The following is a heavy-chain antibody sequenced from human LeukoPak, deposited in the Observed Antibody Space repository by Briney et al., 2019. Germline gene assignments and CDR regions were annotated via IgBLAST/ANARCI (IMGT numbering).Heavy chain of an antibody. CDR3: ARGLYSGRPAVVDY. D-gene: IGHD1-26*01. CDR1: GYTFTGYH. V-gene: IGHV1-2*02. J-gene: IGHJ4*02. CDR2: INPNSGGT. Sequence: ASVKVSCKASGYTFTGYHMHWVRQAPGQGLEWMGWINPNSGGTNYAQKFQGRVTMTRDTSISTAYMELSRLRSDDTAVYYCARGLYSGRPAVVDYWGQGTLVTVSS.